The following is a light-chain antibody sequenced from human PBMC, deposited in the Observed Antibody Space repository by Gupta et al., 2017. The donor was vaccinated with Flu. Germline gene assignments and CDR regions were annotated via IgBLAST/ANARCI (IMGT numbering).Light chain of an antibody. V-gene: IGLV8-61*01. CDR2: ITD. CDR3: LSYTGGGIWV. Sequence: QTVVTQEPSFSVSPGGTVTLTCGLNSGSVSSDHFPSWYQQTPGQAPRTLIYITDARSSGVPDRFSGSILGNTAALTXTXDQADDXSDYYCLSYTGGGIWVFGGGTKVTVL. J-gene: IGLJ3*02. CDR1: SGSVSSDHF.